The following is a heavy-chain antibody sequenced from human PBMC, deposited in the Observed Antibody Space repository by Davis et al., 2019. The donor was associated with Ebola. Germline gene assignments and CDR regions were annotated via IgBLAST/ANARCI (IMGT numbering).Heavy chain of an antibody. J-gene: IGHJ4*02. CDR2: IYSGGST. Sequence: GESLKISCAASGFTVSSNYMSWVRQAPGKGLEWVSVIYSGGSTYYADSVKGRFTISRDNSKNSLYLQMNSLRAEETAVYYCARRADYWGQGTLVTVSS. V-gene: IGHV3-66*01. CDR3: ARRADY. CDR1: GFTVSSNY.